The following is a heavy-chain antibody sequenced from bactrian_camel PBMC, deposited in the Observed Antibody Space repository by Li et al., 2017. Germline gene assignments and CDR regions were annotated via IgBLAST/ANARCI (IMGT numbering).Heavy chain of an antibody. CDR1: GFTTKNMC. D-gene: IGHD1*01. V-gene: IGHV3S1*01. CDR3: TNPLHSGRWEIDTVGNQ. CDR2: RTTEGAT. J-gene: IGHJ4*01. Sequence: QVQLVESGGGSVQPGGSLTLSCTDSGFTTKNMCMDWFRQAAGKQREWVSSRTTEGATSYADSVQGRFTISRDNAKNTLYLQLTNLKLDDTAVYYCTNPLHSGRWEIDTVGNQWGQGTQVTVS.